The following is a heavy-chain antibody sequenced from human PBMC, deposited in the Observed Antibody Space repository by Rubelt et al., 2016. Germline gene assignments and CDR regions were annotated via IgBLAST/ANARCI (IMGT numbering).Heavy chain of an antibody. V-gene: IGHV5-10-1*01. J-gene: IGHJ5*02. CDR1: GYSFTSYW. D-gene: IGHD4-23*01. CDR3: ARHAGDGGNSEDWFDP. Sequence: EVQLVQPGAEVKKPGESLRISCKGSGYSFTSYWISWVRQVPGKGLEWMARLDPSNSYAKYSPSVQGHVPISADNDIDTAYLQWSSLKASDTAMYYCARHAGDGGNSEDWFDPWGQGTLVTVSS. CDR2: LDPSNSYA.